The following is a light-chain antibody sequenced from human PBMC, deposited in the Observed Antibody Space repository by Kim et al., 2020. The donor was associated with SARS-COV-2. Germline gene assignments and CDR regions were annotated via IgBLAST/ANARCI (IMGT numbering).Light chain of an antibody. CDR1: SLRSYY. CDR3: QSRDSGGNVL. V-gene: IGLV3-19*01. J-gene: IGLJ2*01. CDR2: GRN. Sequence: ELTQDPAVSVALGQTVRITCQGDSLRSYYATWYQQRPRQAPVLVIYGRNNRPSGIPDRISGSTSGNTASLTISGAQAEDEADFYCQSRDSGGNVLFGGGTKLTVL.